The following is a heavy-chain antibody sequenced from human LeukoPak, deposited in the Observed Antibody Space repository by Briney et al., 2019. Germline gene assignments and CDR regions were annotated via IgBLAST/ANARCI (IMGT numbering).Heavy chain of an antibody. CDR3: AREGALTVTKDAFDI. CDR2: IKQDGSLK. CDR1: GFTFSTYW. D-gene: IGHD4-17*01. Sequence: GGSLRLSCEASGFTFSTYWMGWVRQAPGKGLEWVANIKQDGSLKYYVDSVKGRFTLSRDNAKNSLYLQMNSLRAEDTAVYYCAREGALTVTKDAFDIWGQGTMVTVSS. J-gene: IGHJ3*02. V-gene: IGHV3-7*01.